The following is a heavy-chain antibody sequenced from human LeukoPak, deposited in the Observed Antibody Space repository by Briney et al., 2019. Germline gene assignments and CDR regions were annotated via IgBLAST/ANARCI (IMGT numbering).Heavy chain of an antibody. CDR3: AKDQRSAISNYDY. D-gene: IGHD2/OR15-2a*01. Sequence: GASVKVSCKASGGTFISYAISWVRQAPGQGLEWMGGIIPIFGTANYAQKFQGRVTITADKSTSTAYMELSSLRSEDTAVYYCAKDQRSAISNYDYWGQGTLVTVSS. CDR2: IIPIFGTA. CDR1: GGTFISYA. V-gene: IGHV1-69*06. J-gene: IGHJ4*02.